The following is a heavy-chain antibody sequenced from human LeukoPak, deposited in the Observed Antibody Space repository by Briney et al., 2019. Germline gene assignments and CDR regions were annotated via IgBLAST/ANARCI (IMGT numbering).Heavy chain of an antibody. Sequence: SVKVSCKASGYTFTSYGISWVRQAPGQGLEWMGGIIPIFGTANYAQKFQGRVTITTDESTSTAYMELSSLRSEDTAVYYCASIYYDSSGYYPYYYYYYMDVWGKGTTVTVSS. CDR3: ASIYYDSSGYYPYYYYYYMDV. CDR1: GYTFTSYG. CDR2: IIPIFGTA. D-gene: IGHD3-22*01. J-gene: IGHJ6*03. V-gene: IGHV1-69*05.